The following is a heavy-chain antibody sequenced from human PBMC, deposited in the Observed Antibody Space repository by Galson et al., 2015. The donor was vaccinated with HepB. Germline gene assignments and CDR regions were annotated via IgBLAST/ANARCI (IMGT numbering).Heavy chain of an antibody. D-gene: IGHD3-3*01. CDR3: AREGDPYDYWSALDY. V-gene: IGHV3-21*01. Sequence: SLRLSCAASGFTLSDYSMNWVRQAPGKGLEWVSIISPTSSYIYSGDSVKGRFPISRDNAKNSLYLQMNSVRADDTAVYYCAREGDPYDYWSALDYWGQGTLVTVSS. CDR1: GFTLSDYS. CDR2: ISPTSSYI. J-gene: IGHJ4*02.